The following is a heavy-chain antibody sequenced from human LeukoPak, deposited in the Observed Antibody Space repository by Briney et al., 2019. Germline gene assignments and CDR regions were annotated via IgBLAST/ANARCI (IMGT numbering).Heavy chain of an antibody. CDR2: IYSSGST. CDR3: ARRYSGYGNAFDI. CDR1: GGSFSGYY. J-gene: IGHJ3*02. Sequence: SETLSLTCAVYGGSFSGYYWSWIRQPPGKGLEWIGYIYSSGSTNYSPSLKSRVTISVDTSKNQFSLKLYSVTAADTAVYYCARRYSGYGNAFDIWGQGTMVTVSS. V-gene: IGHV4-59*08. D-gene: IGHD5-12*01.